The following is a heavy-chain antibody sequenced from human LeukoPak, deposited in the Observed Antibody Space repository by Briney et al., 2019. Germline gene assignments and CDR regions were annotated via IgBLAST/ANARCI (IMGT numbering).Heavy chain of an antibody. V-gene: IGHV3-7*01. D-gene: IGHD3-10*01. Sequence: GGSLRHSCADSGFSFTTYWMSGVRQAPGKGLEWVANINQDGTEKYYVDSVKGRFTISRDNGKNSLYLQMNSLRVEDTAVYYCAKLAKYFYGSETFYFFEHWGQGTPVTASS. J-gene: IGHJ4*02. CDR1: GFSFTTYW. CDR2: INQDGTEK. CDR3: AKLAKYFYGSETFYFFEH.